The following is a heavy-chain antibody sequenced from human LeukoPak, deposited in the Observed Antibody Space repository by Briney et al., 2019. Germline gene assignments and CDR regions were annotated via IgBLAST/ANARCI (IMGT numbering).Heavy chain of an antibody. CDR2: IIPIFGTA. Sequence: SVKVSCKASGGTFSSYAISWVRQAPGLGLEWMGGIIPIFGTANYAQKFQGRVTITADESTSTAYMELSSLRSEDTAVYYCARDRASGYYYELDYWGQGTLVTVSS. CDR3: ARDRASGYYYELDY. V-gene: IGHV1-69*13. CDR1: GGTFSSYA. D-gene: IGHD3-22*01. J-gene: IGHJ4*02.